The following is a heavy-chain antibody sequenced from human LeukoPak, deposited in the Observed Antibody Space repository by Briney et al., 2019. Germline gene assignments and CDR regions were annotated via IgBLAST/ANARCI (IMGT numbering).Heavy chain of an antibody. Sequence: GGSLRLSCAASGFTFSSYDMHWVRQATGKGLEWVSAIGTAGDTYYPGSVKGRFTISRENAKNSLYLQMNSLRAGDTAVYYCARGQRDYDSSGIDYWGQGTLVTVSS. CDR2: IGTAGDT. CDR3: ARGQRDYDSSGIDY. CDR1: GFTFSSYD. J-gene: IGHJ4*02. V-gene: IGHV3-13*01. D-gene: IGHD3-22*01.